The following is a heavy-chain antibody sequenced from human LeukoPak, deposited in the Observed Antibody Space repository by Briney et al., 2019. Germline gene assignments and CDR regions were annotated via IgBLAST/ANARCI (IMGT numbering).Heavy chain of an antibody. D-gene: IGHD5/OR15-5a*01. J-gene: IGHJ3*02. Sequence: GGSLRLSCAASGFTFSSYGMHWVRQAPGKGLERVAVIWYDGSNKYYADSVKGRFTISRDNAKNSLYLQMNSLRAEDTAVYYCAREPIRRGDSVHAFDIWGQGTMVTVSS. CDR3: AREPIRRGDSVHAFDI. V-gene: IGHV3-33*01. CDR1: GFTFSSYG. CDR2: IWYDGSNK.